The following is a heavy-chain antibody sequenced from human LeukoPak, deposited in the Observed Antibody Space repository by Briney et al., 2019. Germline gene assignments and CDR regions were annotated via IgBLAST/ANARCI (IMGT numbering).Heavy chain of an antibody. CDR2: INHSGST. D-gene: IGHD2-2*01. V-gene: IGHV4-34*01. Sequence: PSETLSLTCAVYGGSFSGYYWSWIRQPPGKGLEWIGEINHSGSTNYNPSLKSRVTISVDTSKSQFSLKLSSVTAADTAVYYCARVHCSSTSCYYYYGMDVWGQGTTVTVSS. CDR3: ARVHCSSTSCYYYYGMDV. J-gene: IGHJ6*02. CDR1: GGSFSGYY.